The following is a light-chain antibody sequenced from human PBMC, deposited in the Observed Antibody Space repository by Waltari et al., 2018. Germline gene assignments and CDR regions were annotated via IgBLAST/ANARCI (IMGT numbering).Light chain of an antibody. CDR3: QTGGFGIWV. Sequence: QLLLTQSPSASASLGASVKLTCTLSSGHSNYAIAWHQQQPDTGPRYLMKVNSDGSHIKGDGIPDRFSGSSSGAERYLTISSLQSEDEADYYCQTGGFGIWVFGGGTKLTVL. J-gene: IGLJ3*02. CDR1: SGHSNYA. CDR2: VNSDGSH. V-gene: IGLV4-69*01.